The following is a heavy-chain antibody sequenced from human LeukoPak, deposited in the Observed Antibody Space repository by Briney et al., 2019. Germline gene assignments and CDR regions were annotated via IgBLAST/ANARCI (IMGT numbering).Heavy chain of an antibody. D-gene: IGHD3-9*01. J-gene: IGHJ3*02. V-gene: IGHV4-59*01. CDR2: ICYSGST. Sequence: SETLSLTCTVSDDSISPYSWSWIRQPPGKGLNWIGYICYSGSTAYNPSLKSRVTISVDTSRNQFSLKLNSVTAADTAVYFCARCSNDILTGFYRAFDIWGQGTMVIVSS. CDR3: ARCSNDILTGFYRAFDI. CDR1: DDSISPYS.